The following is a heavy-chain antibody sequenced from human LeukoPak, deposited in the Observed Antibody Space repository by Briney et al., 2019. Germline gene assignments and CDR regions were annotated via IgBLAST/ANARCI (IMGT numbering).Heavy chain of an antibody. CDR2: ISSNGGST. CDR3: ARVSVDYVVTPNFDY. V-gene: IGHV3-64*01. CDR1: GFTFSSYA. J-gene: IGHJ4*02. Sequence: QPGGSLRLSCAASGFTFSSYAMHWVRQAPGKGLEYVSAISSNGGSTYYANSVKGRFTISRDNSKNTLYLQMGSLRAEDMAVYYCARVSVDYVVTPNFDYWGQGTLVTVSS. D-gene: IGHD4-17*01.